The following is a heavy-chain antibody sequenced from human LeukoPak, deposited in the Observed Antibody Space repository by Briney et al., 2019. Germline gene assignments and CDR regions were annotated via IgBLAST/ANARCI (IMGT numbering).Heavy chain of an antibody. Sequence: PGGSLRLPCEASGFTFSIYGMHWVRQAPGKGLEWVAVIWNDGSNKYYADSVKGRFTISRDNSKNTLYLQMNSLRTEDMAVYYCARAVGPFDYWGQGTLVTVSS. CDR3: ARAVGPFDY. CDR2: IWNDGSNK. D-gene: IGHD2-15*01. J-gene: IGHJ4*02. V-gene: IGHV3-33*01. CDR1: GFTFSIYG.